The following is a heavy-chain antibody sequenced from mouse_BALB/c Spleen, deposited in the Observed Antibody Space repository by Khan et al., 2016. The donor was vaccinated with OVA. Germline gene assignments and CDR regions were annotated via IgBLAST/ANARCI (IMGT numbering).Heavy chain of an antibody. J-gene: IGHJ2*01. CDR1: GFSFSSYS. CDR2: ISSGGSYT. Sequence: EVQGVESGGGLVRPGGSLKLSCAASGFSFSSYSMSWVRQTPEKRLEWVATISSGGSYTYYPDSVKGRFTISRDNAKNTLYLQMSSLKSEDTAMYYCTRHRGYYGSNHYFDYWGQGTTLTVSS. CDR3: TRHRGYYGSNHYFDY. D-gene: IGHD1-1*01. V-gene: IGHV5-6-4*01.